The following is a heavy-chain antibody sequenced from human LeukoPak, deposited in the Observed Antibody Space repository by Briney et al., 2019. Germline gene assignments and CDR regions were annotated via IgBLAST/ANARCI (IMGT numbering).Heavy chain of an antibody. CDR1: GGSFSGYY. CDR2: INHSGST. D-gene: IGHD2-15*01. CDR3: ARGLDGDARVVVGYFDY. J-gene: IGHJ4*02. Sequence: SETLSITCAVYGGSFSGYYWSWIRQPPGKGLEWIGEINHSGSTNYNPSLKSRVTISVDTSKNQFSLKLSSVTAADTAVYYCARGLDGDARVVVGYFDYWGQGTLVTVSS. V-gene: IGHV4-34*01.